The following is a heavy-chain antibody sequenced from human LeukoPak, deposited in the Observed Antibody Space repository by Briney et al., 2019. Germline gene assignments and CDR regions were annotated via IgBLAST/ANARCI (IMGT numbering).Heavy chain of an antibody. Sequence: SETLSLTCTVSGGSISSYYWSWIRQHPGKGLEWIGYIYYSGSTYYNPSLKSRVTISVDTSKNQFSLKLSSVTAADTAVYYCARGYGDYVWNYFDYWGQGTLVTVSS. CDR2: IYYSGST. J-gene: IGHJ4*02. D-gene: IGHD4-17*01. CDR3: ARGYGDYVWNYFDY. CDR1: GGSISSYY. V-gene: IGHV4-59*06.